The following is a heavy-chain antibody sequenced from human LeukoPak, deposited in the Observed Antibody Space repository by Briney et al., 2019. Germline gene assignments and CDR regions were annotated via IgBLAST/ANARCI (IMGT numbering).Heavy chain of an antibody. D-gene: IGHD3-16*02. V-gene: IGHV1-18*01. CDR3: ARITFGGVIVESAFDI. J-gene: IGHJ3*02. CDR2: ISAYNGNT. Sequence: GASVKVSCKASGYTFTSYGISWVRQAPGQGLEWMGWISAYNGNTNYAQKLQGRVTMTTDTSTSTAYMELRSLRSDDTAVYYCARITFGGVIVESAFDIWGQGTMVTVSS. CDR1: GYTFTSYG.